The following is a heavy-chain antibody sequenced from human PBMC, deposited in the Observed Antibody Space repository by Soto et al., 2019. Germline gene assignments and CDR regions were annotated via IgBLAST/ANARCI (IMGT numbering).Heavy chain of an antibody. Sequence: QVQLVESGGGVVQPGRSLRLSCAASGFTFSSYGMHWVRQAPGKGLEWVAVIWYDGSNKYYADSVKGRFTISRDNSKNTLYLQMNSLRAEDTAVYYCARDVTMVGYCSGGSCYSGIDYWGQGTLVTVSS. J-gene: IGHJ4*02. CDR2: IWYDGSNK. CDR1: GFTFSSYG. CDR3: ARDVTMVGYCSGGSCYSGIDY. V-gene: IGHV3-33*01. D-gene: IGHD2-15*01.